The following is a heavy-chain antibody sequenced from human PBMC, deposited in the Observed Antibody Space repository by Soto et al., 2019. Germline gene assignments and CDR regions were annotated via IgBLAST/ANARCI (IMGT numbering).Heavy chain of an antibody. V-gene: IGHV3-15*02. CDR2: IKSKTDGGTT. Sequence: EVQLVESGGALVKPGESLRLSCAASGFSFSSAWMSWVRQAPGKGLEWVGRIKSKTDGGTTDYAAPVKGRFTISRNDSKNTLYLQMNSLKTEDTAVYYCTAGVEVAATQYDMDVWGQGITVTVSS. CDR1: GFSFSSAW. D-gene: IGHD2-15*01. CDR3: TAGVEVAATQYDMDV. J-gene: IGHJ6*02.